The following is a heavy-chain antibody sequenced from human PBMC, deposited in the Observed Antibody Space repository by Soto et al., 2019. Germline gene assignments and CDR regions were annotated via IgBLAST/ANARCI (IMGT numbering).Heavy chain of an antibody. CDR3: ARDPGATIFGVVITYLDY. V-gene: IGHV1-46*01. CDR1: GYTFTSYY. D-gene: IGHD3-3*01. Sequence: GASVKVSCKASGYTFTSYYMHWVRQAPGQGLEWMGIINPSGGSTSYAQKFQGRVTMTRDTSTSTVYMELSSLRSEDTAVYYCARDPGATIFGVVITYLDYWGQGTLVTVSS. J-gene: IGHJ4*02. CDR2: INPSGGST.